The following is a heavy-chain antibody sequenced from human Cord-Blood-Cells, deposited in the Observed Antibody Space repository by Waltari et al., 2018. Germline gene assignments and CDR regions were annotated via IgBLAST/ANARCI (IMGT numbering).Heavy chain of an antibody. CDR1: GFTVSSNY. D-gene: IGHD5-18*01. CDR2: IYSGGST. CDR3: ARGGGAAMVFFDY. J-gene: IGHJ4*02. V-gene: IGHV3-53*01. Sequence: EVQLVESGGGLIQPGGSLRLSCAASGFTVSSNYMSWVRQAPGKGLELVSVIYSGGSTYYADSVKGRFTISRDNSKNTLYLQMNSLRAEDTAVYYCARGGGAAMVFFDYWGQGTLVTVSS.